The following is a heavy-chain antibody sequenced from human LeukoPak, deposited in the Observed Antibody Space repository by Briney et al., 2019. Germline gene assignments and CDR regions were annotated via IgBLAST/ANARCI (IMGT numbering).Heavy chain of an antibody. CDR1: GGSISSGDYY. V-gene: IGHV4-30-4*02. CDR3: ARDPHYYHSSGDYSHDFDI. CDR2: THYSGST. J-gene: IGHJ3*02. D-gene: IGHD3-22*01. Sequence: PSETLSLTCTVSGGSISSGDYYWSWIRQAPGTGLEWIGYTHYSGSTYYNPSLKGRVTISMDTSKNQFSLKLSSVTAADTAVYYCARDPHYYHSSGDYSHDFDIWGQGTMVTVSS.